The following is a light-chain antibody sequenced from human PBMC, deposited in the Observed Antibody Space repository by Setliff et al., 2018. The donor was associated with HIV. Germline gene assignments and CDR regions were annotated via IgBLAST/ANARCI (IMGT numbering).Light chain of an antibody. CDR3: SSYTSRNTLV. V-gene: IGLV2-14*01. CDR2: EVS. Sequence: ALTQPASVSGSPGQSITISCTGTSSDVGGYNYVSWYQQHPGKAPKLMIYEVSNRPSGVSYRFSGSKSGNTASLTISGLQAEDEADYYCSSYTSRNTLVFGTGTKGTVL. J-gene: IGLJ1*01. CDR1: SSDVGGYNY.